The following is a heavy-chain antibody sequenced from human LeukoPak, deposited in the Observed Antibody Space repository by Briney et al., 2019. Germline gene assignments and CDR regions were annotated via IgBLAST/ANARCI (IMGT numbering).Heavy chain of an antibody. J-gene: IGHJ5*02. V-gene: IGHV4-34*01. CDR2: INHSGST. CDR3: ARGPLANRPRGFDP. CDR1: GGSFGGYY. D-gene: IGHD1-14*01. Sequence: SETLSLTCAVYGGSFGGYYWSWILQPPGKGLEWIGEINHSGSTNYNPSLKSRVTMSVDTSKNQFSLKLSSVTAADTAVYYCARGPLANRPRGFDPWGQGTLVTVSS.